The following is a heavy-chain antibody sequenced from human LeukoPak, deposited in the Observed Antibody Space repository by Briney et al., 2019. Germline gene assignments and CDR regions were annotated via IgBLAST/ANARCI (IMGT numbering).Heavy chain of an antibody. Sequence: ASVKVSCKASGYTFTDCHMHWVRQAPGQGIEWMGWINPNNGDTNYAQKFQGRVAMTRDTSISTAYMELSRLTSDDTAVYYCARPRSGSQTGFDPWGQGTLVTVSS. CDR3: ARPRSGSQTGFDP. J-gene: IGHJ5*02. V-gene: IGHV1-2*02. CDR1: GYTFTDCH. CDR2: INPNNGDT. D-gene: IGHD1-26*01.